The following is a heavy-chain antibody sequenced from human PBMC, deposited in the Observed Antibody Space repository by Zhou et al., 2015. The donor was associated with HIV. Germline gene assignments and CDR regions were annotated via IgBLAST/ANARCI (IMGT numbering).Heavy chain of an antibody. Sequence: QVQLVQSGVEVKKPGSSVKVSCKASGVTFSSYAISWLRQAPGQRLEWMGWVNPETGATLYEQKFQGRVTMTRDLSITTTYMELTWLRSDDTAVYYCAREAGGWYHLDFWGQGTLVPVSS. CDR1: GVTFSSYA. V-gene: IGHV1-2*02. D-gene: IGHD6-19*01. CDR2: VNPETGAT. J-gene: IGHJ4*02. CDR3: AREAGGWYHLDF.